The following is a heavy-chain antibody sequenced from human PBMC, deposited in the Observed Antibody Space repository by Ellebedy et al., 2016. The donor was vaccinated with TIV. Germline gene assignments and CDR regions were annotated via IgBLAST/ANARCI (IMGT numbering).Heavy chain of an antibody. V-gene: IGHV3-7*01. D-gene: IGHD2-15*01. CDR2: IKQDGSEK. CDR3: ATRHIVLPQ. Sequence: GGSLRLSCAASGFTFSSYWMSWVRQAPGKGLEWVANIKQDGSEKYYVDSVKGRFTISRDNAKNSLYLQMNGLRAEDTDIYYCATRHIVLPQWGQGTLVTVSS. J-gene: IGHJ4*02. CDR1: GFTFSSYW.